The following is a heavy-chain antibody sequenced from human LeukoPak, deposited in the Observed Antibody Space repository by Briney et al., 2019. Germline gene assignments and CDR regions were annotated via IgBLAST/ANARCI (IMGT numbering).Heavy chain of an antibody. J-gene: IGHJ5*02. CDR1: GGSFSGYY. CDR2: INHSGST. Sequence: SETLSLTCAVYGGSFSGYYWSWIRQPPGKGLEWIGEINHSGSTNYNPSLKSRVTISVDTSKNQFSLKLSSVTAADTAVYYCARGIIVGATWGENYNCFDPWGQGTLVTVSS. D-gene: IGHD1-26*01. CDR3: ARGIIVGATWGENYNCFDP. V-gene: IGHV4-34*01.